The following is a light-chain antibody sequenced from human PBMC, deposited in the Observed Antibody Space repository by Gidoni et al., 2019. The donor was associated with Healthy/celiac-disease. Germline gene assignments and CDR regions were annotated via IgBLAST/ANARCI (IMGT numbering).Light chain of an antibody. Sequence: RPVLGSPGQSVTISCTGTSSDVGVYNYVSWYQQHPGKCPNLMIYDVSKRPSGVTDRFSGSKSGNTASLTISGLQAEDDADYYCCSYAGSYVFGTGTKVTVL. CDR3: CSYAGSYV. V-gene: IGLV2-11*01. CDR1: SSDVGVYNY. J-gene: IGLJ1*01. CDR2: DVS.